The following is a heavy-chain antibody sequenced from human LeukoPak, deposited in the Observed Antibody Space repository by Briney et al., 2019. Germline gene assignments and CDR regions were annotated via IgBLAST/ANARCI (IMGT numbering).Heavy chain of an antibody. J-gene: IGHJ2*01. CDR1: GGSFSGYY. CDR3: ARNGHGDYTDFDL. D-gene: IGHD4-17*01. V-gene: IGHV4-34*01. Sequence: SETLSLTCAVYGGSFSGYYWSWIRQPPGKGLEWIGEINHSGSTNYNPSLKSRVTISVDTSKNQFSLKLSSVTAADTAVYYCARNGHGDYTDFDLWGRGTLVTVSS. CDR2: INHSGST.